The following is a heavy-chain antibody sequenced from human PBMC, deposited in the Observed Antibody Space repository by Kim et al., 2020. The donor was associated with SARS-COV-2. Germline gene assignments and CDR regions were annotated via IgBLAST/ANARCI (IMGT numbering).Heavy chain of an antibody. D-gene: IGHD1-26*01. CDR1: GGSISSSSYY. CDR2: IYYSGST. J-gene: IGHJ4*02. CDR3: ARSGSYFDY. V-gene: IGHV4-39*07. Sequence: SETLSLTCTVSGGSISSSSYYWGWIRQPPGKGLEWIGSIYYSGSTYYNPSLKSRVTISVDTSKNQFSLKLSSVTAADTAVYYCARSGSYFDYWGQGTLVTVSS.